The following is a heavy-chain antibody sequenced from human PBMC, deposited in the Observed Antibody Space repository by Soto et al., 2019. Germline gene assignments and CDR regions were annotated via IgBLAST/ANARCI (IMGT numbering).Heavy chain of an antibody. Sequence: QVQLVQSGTEARKPGSSVKVSCETSGGNFNNYGFNWVRQVPGQRLEWMGGIIPMFGIVKVGQIFSPRVAFTADQSTGHACMELPRLRADDTAVYYGAGEVGGTGLQFWGQGTLVIVSS. CDR3: AGEVGGTGLQF. CDR2: IIPMFGIV. V-gene: IGHV1-69*12. D-gene: IGHD3-9*01. CDR1: GGNFNNYG. J-gene: IGHJ4*02.